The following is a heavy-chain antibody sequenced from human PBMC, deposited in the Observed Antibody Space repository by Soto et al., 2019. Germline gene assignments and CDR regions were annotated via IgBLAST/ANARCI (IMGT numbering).Heavy chain of an antibody. CDR3: AKDSWAIFGVPAGEYYAMDV. CDR1: GFTFENYA. J-gene: IGHJ6*02. D-gene: IGHD3-3*01. Sequence: FGFTFENYAMSWVRQAPGKGLEWVSAISGSGGTTYYSDSVKGRFTISRDNSKNTVYLQMNDLRVEDAAEYFCAKDSWAIFGVPAGEYYAMDVWGQGTTVTVSS. V-gene: IGHV3-23*01. CDR2: ISGSGGTT.